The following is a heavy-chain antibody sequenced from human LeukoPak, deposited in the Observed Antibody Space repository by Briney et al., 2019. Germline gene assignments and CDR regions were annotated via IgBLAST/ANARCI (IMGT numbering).Heavy chain of an antibody. CDR2: IWYDGSDK. J-gene: IGHJ6*02. CDR3: AREREPYDFWSGGYYYGMDV. V-gene: IGHV3-33*01. Sequence: GGSLRLSCAASGFTFSSYGMHWVRQAPGKGLEWVAVIWYDGSDKYYADSAKGRFTISRDNSKNTLYLQMNSLRAEDTAVYYCAREREPYDFWSGGYYYGMDVWGQGTTVTVSS. D-gene: IGHD3-3*01. CDR1: GFTFSSYG.